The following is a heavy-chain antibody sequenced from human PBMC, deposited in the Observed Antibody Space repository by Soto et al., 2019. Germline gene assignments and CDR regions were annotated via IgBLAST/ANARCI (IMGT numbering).Heavy chain of an antibody. Sequence: SETLSLPCTVSGGSISSGGYYRSWIRQHPGKGLEWIGYIYYSGSTYYNPSLKSRVTISVDTSKNQFSLKLSSVTAADTAVYYCARRPRYSSSWLLYYGMDVWGQGTTVTVSS. V-gene: IGHV4-31*03. D-gene: IGHD6-13*01. CDR3: ARRPRYSSSWLLYYGMDV. CDR1: GGSISSGGYY. CDR2: IYYSGST. J-gene: IGHJ6*02.